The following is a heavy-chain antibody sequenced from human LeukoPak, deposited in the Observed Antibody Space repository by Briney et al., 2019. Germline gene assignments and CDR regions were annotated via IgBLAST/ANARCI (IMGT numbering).Heavy chain of an antibody. J-gene: IGHJ3*02. V-gene: IGHV3-7*03. Sequence: GVSLRLSCAASGFTFTGYWMSWVRQAPGKGLEWVANIKHDGSEKDYVDSVKGRFTISRDNAKSSLHLQMNSLRAEDTAVYYCATRLWGITVTTSLFAFDMWGQGTMVTVFS. CDR1: GFTFTGYW. CDR3: ATRLWGITVTTSLFAFDM. D-gene: IGHD4-17*01. CDR2: IKHDGSEK.